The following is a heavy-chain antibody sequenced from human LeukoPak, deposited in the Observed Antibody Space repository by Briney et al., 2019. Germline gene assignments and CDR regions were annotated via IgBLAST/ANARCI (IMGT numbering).Heavy chain of an antibody. V-gene: IGHV4-59*01. CDR1: GGSISSYY. J-gene: IGHJ4*02. Sequence: PSETLSLTCTVSGGSISSYYWSWIRQPPGKGLEWIGYIYYSGSTNYNPSLKSRVTISVDTSKNQFSLKLSSVTAADTAVYYCARGRIAAAGTAAFDYWGQGTLVTVSS. CDR3: ARGRIAAAGTAAFDY. CDR2: IYYSGST. D-gene: IGHD6-13*01.